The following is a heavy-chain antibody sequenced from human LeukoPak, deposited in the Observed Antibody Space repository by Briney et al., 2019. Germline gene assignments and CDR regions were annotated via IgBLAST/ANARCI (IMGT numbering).Heavy chain of an antibody. CDR2: ISSSRSYI. CDR3: AKSSGWFLDY. J-gene: IGHJ4*02. Sequence: KPGGSLRLSCAASGFTFSSYSMNWVRQAPGKGLEWVSSISSSRSYIYYADSVKGRFTISRDNAKNSLYLQMNSLRDEDTAVYYCAKSSGWFLDYWGQGTLVTVSS. V-gene: IGHV3-21*01. CDR1: GFTFSSYS. D-gene: IGHD6-19*01.